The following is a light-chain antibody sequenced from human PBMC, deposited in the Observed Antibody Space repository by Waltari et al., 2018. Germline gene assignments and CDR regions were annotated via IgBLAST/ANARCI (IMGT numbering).Light chain of an antibody. Sequence: QSALTQPRSVSGSPGQSVTISCTGTRSDVGDYVSWYQQHPGKGPKLIIYEAIKRPSGVPDRFSGSKSGNTAALTISGLQAEDEADYYCCSYAGPFSWVFGGGTKLTVL. V-gene: IGLV2-11*01. CDR1: RSDVGDY. J-gene: IGLJ3*02. CDR3: CSYAGPFSWV. CDR2: EAI.